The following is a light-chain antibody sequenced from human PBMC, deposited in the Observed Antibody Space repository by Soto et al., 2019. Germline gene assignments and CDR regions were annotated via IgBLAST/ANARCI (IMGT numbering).Light chain of an antibody. CDR3: CSYAGSYTLV. V-gene: IGLV2-11*01. CDR2: DVS. J-gene: IGLJ3*02. CDR1: SSDVGGYNF. Sequence: QSALTQPRSVSGSPRQSVTISCTGTSSDVGGYNFVSWYQHHPGKAPKLMIYDVSKRPSGVPDRFSGSKSGSTASLTISGLQAEDEADYYCCSYAGSYTLVFGGGTQLTVL.